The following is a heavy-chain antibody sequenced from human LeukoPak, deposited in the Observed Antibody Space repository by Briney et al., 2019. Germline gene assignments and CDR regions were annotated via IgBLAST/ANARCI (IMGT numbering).Heavy chain of an antibody. Sequence: ASVKVSCKASGYTFTSYDINWVRQATGQGLEWMGWKNPNSGNTGYAQKFQGRVTMTRNTSMSTAYMELSSLRSEDTAVYYCARDSGPFLPYSGYDVRTYYYGMDVWGQGTTVTVSS. CDR3: ARDSGPFLPYSGYDVRTYYYGMDV. J-gene: IGHJ6*02. CDR2: KNPNSGNT. V-gene: IGHV1-8*01. D-gene: IGHD5-12*01. CDR1: GYTFTSYD.